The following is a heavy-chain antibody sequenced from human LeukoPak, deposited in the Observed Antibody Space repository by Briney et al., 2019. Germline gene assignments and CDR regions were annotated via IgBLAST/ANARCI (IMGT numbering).Heavy chain of an antibody. Sequence: GGSLRLSCAASGFTFSSYSVNWVRQAPGKGLEWVSSISSVSSYIYYADSVKGRFTISRDNAKNSLYLQMNSLRAEDTAVYYCARDHCSSTSCYSWFDPWGQGTLVTVSS. V-gene: IGHV3-21*01. CDR1: GFTFSSYS. J-gene: IGHJ5*02. CDR3: ARDHCSSTSCYSWFDP. CDR2: ISSVSSYI. D-gene: IGHD2-2*01.